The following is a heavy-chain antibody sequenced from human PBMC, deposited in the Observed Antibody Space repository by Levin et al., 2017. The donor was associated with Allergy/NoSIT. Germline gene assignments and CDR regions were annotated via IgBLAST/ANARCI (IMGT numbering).Heavy chain of an antibody. D-gene: IGHD6-13*01. Sequence: KGSGGSISSYYWSWIRQPPGKGWEGIGYIYYSGSTNYTPSLPSRVTISVDTSKNQFSLKLSSVTAADTAVYYCAGSIAAAGVGYFDYWGQGTLVTVSS. J-gene: IGHJ4*02. CDR1: GGSISSYY. CDR2: IYYSGST. CDR3: AGSIAAAGVGYFDY. V-gene: IGHV4-59*01.